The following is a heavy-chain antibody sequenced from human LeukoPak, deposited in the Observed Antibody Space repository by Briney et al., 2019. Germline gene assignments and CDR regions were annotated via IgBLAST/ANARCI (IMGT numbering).Heavy chain of an antibody. V-gene: IGHV3-11*01. CDR3: ARAHFWDYYYGMDV. CDR1: VFTFSDYY. J-gene: IGHJ6*02. D-gene: IGHD3-16*01. Sequence: GGSLRLSCAASVFTFSDYYMSWIREAPGKGREWVSYISSSGSTIYYADSVKGRFTISRDNAKNSLYLQMNSLRGEDTAVYYCARAHFWDYYYGMDVWPQGTTVTVSS. CDR2: ISSSGSTI.